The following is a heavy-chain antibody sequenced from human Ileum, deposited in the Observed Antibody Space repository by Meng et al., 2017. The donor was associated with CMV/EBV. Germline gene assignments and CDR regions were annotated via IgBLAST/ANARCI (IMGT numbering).Heavy chain of an antibody. Sequence: GESLKISCAASGFTFSSYAMSWVRQAPGKGLEWVSAISGSGGSTYYADSVKGRFTISRDNSKNTLYLQMNSLRAEDTAVYYCAKGGGRLQSTIYYWGQGTLVTVSS. D-gene: IGHD5-24*01. CDR2: ISGSGGST. CDR3: AKGGGRLQSTIYY. V-gene: IGHV3-23*01. J-gene: IGHJ4*02. CDR1: GFTFSSYA.